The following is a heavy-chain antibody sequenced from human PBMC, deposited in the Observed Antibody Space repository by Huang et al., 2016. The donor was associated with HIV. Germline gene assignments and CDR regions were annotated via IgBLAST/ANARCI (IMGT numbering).Heavy chain of an antibody. J-gene: IGHJ4*02. D-gene: IGHD2-8*02. CDR2: IYSGGTT. CDR3: AKEGDTGAALGY. CDR1: GFTVSTNY. Sequence: EVQLVESGGGLIQPGGSLRLSCAASGFTVSTNYMTWVRQAPGKGLEWVARIYSGGTTYYADAVKDRFTSSRDDSENTLYLHMTSLRAGDTAVYYCAKEGDTGAALGYWGQGTLVTVS. V-gene: IGHV3-53*01.